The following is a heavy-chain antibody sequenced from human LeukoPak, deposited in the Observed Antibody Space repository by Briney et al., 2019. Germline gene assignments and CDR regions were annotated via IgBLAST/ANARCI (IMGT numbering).Heavy chain of an antibody. CDR3: AREDGYCSGGNCYSYFDS. V-gene: IGHV3-7*01. CDR1: GFTFSHFW. Sequence: GGSLRLSCAASGFTFSHFWMSWVRQAPGKGLEWVAYIKKTGSETYYVDSVKGRFTITRDNTRSSLFLQMYSLRAEDTAVYLCAREDGYCSGGNCYSYFDSWGQGTLVTVSS. CDR2: IKKTGSET. J-gene: IGHJ4*02. D-gene: IGHD2-15*01.